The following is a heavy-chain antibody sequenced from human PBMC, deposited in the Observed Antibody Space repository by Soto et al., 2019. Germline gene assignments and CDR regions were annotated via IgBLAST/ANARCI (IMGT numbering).Heavy chain of an antibody. J-gene: IGHJ3*02. Sequence: QVQLVESGGGVVQPGRSLRLSCAASGFTFSSYAMHWVRQAPGKGLEWVAVISYDGSNKYYADSVKGRFTISRDNSKNTLYLQMNSLRAEDTAVYYCASPHAFDIWGQGTMVTVSS. CDR3: ASPHAFDI. V-gene: IGHV3-30-3*01. CDR2: ISYDGSNK. CDR1: GFTFSSYA.